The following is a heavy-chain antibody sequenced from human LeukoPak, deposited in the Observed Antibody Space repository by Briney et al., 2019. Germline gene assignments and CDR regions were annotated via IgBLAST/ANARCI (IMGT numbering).Heavy chain of an antibody. CDR2: INPISGAT. Sequence: ASVKVSCKTSGYTFTRYYMQWVRQAPGHGLEWMGIINPISGATDYAQKFRGRVTMTRDTSTSTVYMELSSLRSEDTAMYYCARLPYRDGVAQDYWGQGTLVTVSP. CDR1: GYTFTRYY. V-gene: IGHV1-46*01. CDR3: ARLPYRDGVAQDY. D-gene: IGHD3-16*02. J-gene: IGHJ4*02.